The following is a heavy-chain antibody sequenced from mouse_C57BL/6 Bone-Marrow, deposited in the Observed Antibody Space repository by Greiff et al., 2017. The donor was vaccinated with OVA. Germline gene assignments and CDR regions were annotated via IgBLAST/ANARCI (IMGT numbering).Heavy chain of an antibody. J-gene: IGHJ2*01. D-gene: IGHD2-3*01. Sequence: QVQLKESGAELARPGASVKLSCKASGYTFTSYGISWVKQRTGQGLEWIGEIYPRSGNTYYNEKFKGKATLTADKSSSTAYMELRSLTSEDSAVYFRARVSCDGPDYWGQGTTLTVSS. V-gene: IGHV1-81*01. CDR3: ARVSCDGPDY. CDR1: GYTFTSYG. CDR2: IYPRSGNT.